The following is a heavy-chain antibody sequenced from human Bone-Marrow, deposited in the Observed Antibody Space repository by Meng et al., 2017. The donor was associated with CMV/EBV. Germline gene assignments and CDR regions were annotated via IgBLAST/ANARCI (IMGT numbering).Heavy chain of an antibody. J-gene: IGHJ6*02. CDR1: GYTFIGYY. CDR3: ARDFLLAARLYNYYYYGMDV. Sequence: ASVKVSCKASGYTFIGYYMHWVRQAPGQGLEWMGIINPSGGSTRYPQKFQGRVTMTRDTSTSTVYMELSSLRSEDTDVYYCARDFLLAARLYNYYYYGMDVWGQGTTVTVSS. V-gene: IGHV1-46*01. CDR2: INPSGGST. D-gene: IGHD6-6*01.